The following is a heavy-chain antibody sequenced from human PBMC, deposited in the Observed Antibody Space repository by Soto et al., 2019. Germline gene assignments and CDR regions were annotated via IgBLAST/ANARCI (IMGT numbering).Heavy chain of an antibody. CDR3: ARDLVVVVPAAIHNYYYYGMDV. V-gene: IGHV1-69*13. CDR1: GGTFSSYA. Sequence: SVKVSCKASGGTFSSYAISWVRQAPGQGLEWMGGIIPIFGTANYAQKFQGRVTITADESTSTAYMELSSLRSEDTAVYYCARDLVVVVPAAIHNYYYYGMDVWGQGTTVTVSS. J-gene: IGHJ6*02. CDR2: IIPIFGTA. D-gene: IGHD2-2*02.